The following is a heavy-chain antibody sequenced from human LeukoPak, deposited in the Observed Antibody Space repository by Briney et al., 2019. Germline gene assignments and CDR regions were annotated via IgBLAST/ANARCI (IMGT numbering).Heavy chain of an antibody. CDR1: GFTFGDYA. J-gene: IGHJ1*01. D-gene: IGHD2-15*01. Sequence: GRSLRLSCTASGFTFGDYAMSWFRQAPGKGLEWVGFIRNKAYGGTTEYAASVKGRFTISRDDSKSIAYLQMNSLKTEDTAVYYCTRDVVPGYCSGGSCYSFQHWGQGTLVTVSS. CDR3: TRDVVPGYCSGGSCYSFQH. V-gene: IGHV3-49*03. CDR2: IRNKAYGGTT.